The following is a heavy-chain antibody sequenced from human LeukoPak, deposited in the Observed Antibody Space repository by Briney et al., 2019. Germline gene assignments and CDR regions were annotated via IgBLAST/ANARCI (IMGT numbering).Heavy chain of an antibody. V-gene: IGHV3-33*07. D-gene: IGHD2-8*02. CDR2: MYNDENDK. J-gene: IGHJ4*02. Sequence: GRSLRLSCVASAFSFSSHGIYWVRQVPGKGLEWVAFMYNDENDKNYGDSVKGRFTISRDNSKNTFFLQMNSLRRDDAAVYYCATLVKTGSGGRGYFDHWGQGTLVTISS. CDR3: ATLVKTGSGGRGYFDH. CDR1: AFSFSSHG.